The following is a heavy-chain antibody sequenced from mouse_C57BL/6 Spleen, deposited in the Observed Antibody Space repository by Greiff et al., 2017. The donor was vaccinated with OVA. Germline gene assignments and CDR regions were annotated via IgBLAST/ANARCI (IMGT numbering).Heavy chain of an antibody. CDR3: TRRWDYFDY. J-gene: IGHJ2*01. Sequence: SGAELVRPGASVTLSCKASGYTFTDYEMHWVKQTPVHGLEWIGAIDPETGGTAYNQKFKGKAILTADKSSSTAYMELRSLTSEDSAVYYCTRRWDYFDYWGQGTTLTVSS. D-gene: IGHD1-1*02. CDR2: IDPETGGT. V-gene: IGHV1-15*01. CDR1: GYTFTDYE.